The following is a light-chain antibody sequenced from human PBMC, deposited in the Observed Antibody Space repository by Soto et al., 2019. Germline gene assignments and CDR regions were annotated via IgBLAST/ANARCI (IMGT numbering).Light chain of an antibody. CDR2: KTS. V-gene: IGKV1-5*03. J-gene: IGKJ4*01. Sequence: DSQMTQSPSTLSASVGDRVNITCRASQSINNWLAWYQQKPGQAPKLLIYKTSDLESGVPSRFSGSGSGTEFSLTISSLQPEDFATYYCQQYKSFSLTFGGGNRGEVK. CDR3: QQYKSFSLT. CDR1: QSINNW.